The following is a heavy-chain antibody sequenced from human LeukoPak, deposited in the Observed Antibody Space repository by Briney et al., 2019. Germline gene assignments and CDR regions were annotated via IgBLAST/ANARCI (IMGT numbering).Heavy chain of an antibody. Sequence: ASVKVSCKASGFSFRYYGINWMRQAPGQGLEWMGWISADTGESKYAEKVQGRLTLTRDTSTTTAYMDLRSPRPDDTAVYYCARGGNYCSDRNCYSDYWGQGTLVSVSS. CDR3: ARGGNYCSDRNCYSDY. V-gene: IGHV1-18*04. D-gene: IGHD2-15*01. CDR2: ISADTGES. CDR1: GFSFRYYG. J-gene: IGHJ4*01.